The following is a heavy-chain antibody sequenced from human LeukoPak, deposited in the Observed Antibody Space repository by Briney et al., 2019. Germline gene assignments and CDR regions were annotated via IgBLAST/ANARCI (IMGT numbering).Heavy chain of an antibody. J-gene: IGHJ4*02. Sequence: SETLSLTCTVSGDSLKNYYWTWIRQPPGKAPEWIGYIYNTATTVYNPSLASRVTISVDTSKKQFSLKLSSVTPADTAVYYCARDNCIRVTCVPLEHWGQGNLVTVSS. CDR3: ARDNCIRVTCVPLEH. V-gene: IGHV4-59*01. D-gene: IGHD1/OR15-1a*01. CDR1: GDSLKNYY. CDR2: IYNTATT.